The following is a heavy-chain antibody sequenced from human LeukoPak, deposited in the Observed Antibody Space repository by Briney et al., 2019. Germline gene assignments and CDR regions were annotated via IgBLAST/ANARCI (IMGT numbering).Heavy chain of an antibody. CDR2: IYTSGST. CDR1: GGSISSGSYY. J-gene: IGHJ4*02. V-gene: IGHV4-61*02. Sequence: PSQTLSLTCTVSGGSISSGSYYWSWIRQPAGKGLEWIGRIYTSGSTNYNPSLKSRVTISVDTSKNQFSLKLSSVTAADTAVYYCARDILSYYFDYWGQGTLVTVSS. CDR3: ARDILSYYFDY. D-gene: IGHD3-9*01.